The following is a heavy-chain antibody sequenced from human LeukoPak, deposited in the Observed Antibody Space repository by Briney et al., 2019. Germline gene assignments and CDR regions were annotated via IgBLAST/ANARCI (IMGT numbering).Heavy chain of an antibody. V-gene: IGHV4-30-4*08. Sequence: SETLSLTCTVSGGSIRSGDYYWSWIRQPPGKGLEWIGYIYYSGSTYYNPSLKSRVTISVDTSKNQFSLKLSSVTAADTAVYYCARSYYYDSSGYIDYWGQGTLVTVSS. CDR1: GGSIRSGDYY. CDR2: IYYSGST. J-gene: IGHJ4*02. D-gene: IGHD3-22*01. CDR3: ARSYYYDSSGYIDY.